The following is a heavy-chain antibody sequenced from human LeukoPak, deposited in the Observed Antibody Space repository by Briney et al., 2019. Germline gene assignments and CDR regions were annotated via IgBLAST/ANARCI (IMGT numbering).Heavy chain of an antibody. CDR2: VSTGSNYI. D-gene: IGHD3-9*01. CDR1: GFTFSSYS. J-gene: IGHJ2*01. V-gene: IGHV3-21*01. Sequence: PGGSLRLSCTASGFTFSSYSLNWVRQAPGKGLEWVSSVSTGSNYIYYADSVKGRFTISRDNDKNSLYLQMNSLRVEDTAVYYCARSDYDILTGRDWYFDLWGRGTLVTVSS. CDR3: ARSDYDILTGRDWYFDL.